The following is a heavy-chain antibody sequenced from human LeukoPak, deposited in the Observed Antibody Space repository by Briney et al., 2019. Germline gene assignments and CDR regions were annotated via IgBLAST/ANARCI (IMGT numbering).Heavy chain of an antibody. J-gene: IGHJ4*02. CDR1: GGSFSGYY. CDR3: ARVSDSSSWYYFDY. D-gene: IGHD6-13*01. CDR2: INHSGST. V-gene: IGHV4-34*01. Sequence: SETLSLTCAVYGGSFSGYYWSWIRQPPGKGLEWIGEINHSGSTNYNPSLKSRVTISVDTSKNQFSLKLSSVTAADTAVYYCARVSDSSSWYYFDYWGQGTLVTVSS.